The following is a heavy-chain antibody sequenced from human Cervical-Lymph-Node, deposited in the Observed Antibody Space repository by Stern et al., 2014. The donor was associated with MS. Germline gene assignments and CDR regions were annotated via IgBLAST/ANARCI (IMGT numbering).Heavy chain of an antibody. V-gene: IGHV4-61*01. J-gene: IGHJ5*02. CDR1: GDSISRRSYY. CDR2: IYYGGST. Sequence: QLQLQESGPGLVKPSETLSLTCTVSGDSISRRSYYWSWIRQPPGKGLEWIGFIYYGGSTKYNPSLNSRVTILQDSSKNQISLKLNSVTAADTAVYYCAINAYRNYFDPWGQGTLVTVSP. D-gene: IGHD4-11*01. CDR3: AINAYRNYFDP.